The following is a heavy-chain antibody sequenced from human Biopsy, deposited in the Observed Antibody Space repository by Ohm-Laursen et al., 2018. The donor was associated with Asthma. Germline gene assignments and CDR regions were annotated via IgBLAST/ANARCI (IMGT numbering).Heavy chain of an antibody. CDR3: ARKIAARGGMGV. CDR2: IWYDGRKK. CDR1: GITFSTYG. J-gene: IGHJ6*02. Sequence: SLRLSCAASGITFSTYGMHWVRQAPGKGPKWVSFIWYDGRKKTYADSVKGRFTISRDNSKNALYLQMNSLRAEDTAVYYCARKIAARGGMGVWGQGTTVTVS. D-gene: IGHD6-6*01. V-gene: IGHV3-33*01.